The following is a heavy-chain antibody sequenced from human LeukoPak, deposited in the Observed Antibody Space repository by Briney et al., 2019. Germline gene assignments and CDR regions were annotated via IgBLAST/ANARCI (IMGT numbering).Heavy chain of an antibody. J-gene: IGHJ5*02. D-gene: IGHD3-16*01. V-gene: IGHV3-23*01. CDR2: IGGRGGST. CDR1: GMTFSSNA. Sequence: GGSLRLSCTTSGMTFSSNAMTWVRQAPGKGPEWVSAIGGRGGSTYYADSVGGRFTISRDNSKDMVYLQMNSLKVEDTATYYCGKEGGAWGQGTKVTVSS. CDR3: GKEGGA.